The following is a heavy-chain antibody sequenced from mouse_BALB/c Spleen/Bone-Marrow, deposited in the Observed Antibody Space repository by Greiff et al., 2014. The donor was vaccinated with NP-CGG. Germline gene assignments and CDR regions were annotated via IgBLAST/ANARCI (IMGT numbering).Heavy chain of an antibody. V-gene: IGHV1S81*02. CDR3: ARDGNYRYAMDY. J-gene: IGHJ4*01. CDR2: INPSNGRT. D-gene: IGHD2-1*01. CDR1: GFTFTSYW. Sequence: QVHVKQSGAELVKPGASVKLSCMASGFTFTSYWIHWVKQRPGQGPEWIGEINPSNGRTNYNEKFKSKATLTDDKSSSTAYMQLSSLTSEDPAVYYCARDGNYRYAMDYWGQGTSLTVSS.